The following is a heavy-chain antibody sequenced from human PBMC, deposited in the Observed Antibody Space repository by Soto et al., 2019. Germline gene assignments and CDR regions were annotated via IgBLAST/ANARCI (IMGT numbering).Heavy chain of an antibody. CDR2: INPSGGST. D-gene: IGHD5-18*01. Sequence: GASVKVACRASGYTFTSYYMHWVRQAPGQGLEWMGIINPSGGSTSYAQKFQGRVTMTRDTSTGTVYMELSSLRSEDTAVYYCARGGDTAMVTGYYYGMGVWGQGTTVTVSS. CDR1: GYTFTSYY. V-gene: IGHV1-46*01. CDR3: ARGGDTAMVTGYYYGMGV. J-gene: IGHJ6*02.